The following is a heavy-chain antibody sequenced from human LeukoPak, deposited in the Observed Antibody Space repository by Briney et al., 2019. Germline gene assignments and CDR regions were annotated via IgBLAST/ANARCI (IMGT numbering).Heavy chain of an antibody. Sequence: GGSLRLSCAASGFTFSGYAMSWVRQAPGKGLEWVSTISNSGGSTYYADSVKGRFSISRDNSKNTLYLQMNSLRAEDTAVYYCAKVGYGDYARFDYWGQGTLVAVSS. CDR1: GFTFSGYA. J-gene: IGHJ4*02. V-gene: IGHV3-23*01. CDR2: ISNSGGST. D-gene: IGHD4-17*01. CDR3: AKVGYGDYARFDY.